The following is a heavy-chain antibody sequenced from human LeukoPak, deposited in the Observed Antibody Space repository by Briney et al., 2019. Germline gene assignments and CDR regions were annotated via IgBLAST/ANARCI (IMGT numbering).Heavy chain of an antibody. CDR3: ARASSGWYDY. Sequence: PGGSLRLSCAASGFTFSNYAMHWVRQAPGTGLEYVSAISSTGGYTYYADSVKGRFTIPRDNSKDTLYLRMGSLRTEDMAVYYCARASSGWYDYWGQGTLVTVSS. CDR1: GFTFSNYA. D-gene: IGHD6-19*01. J-gene: IGHJ4*02. CDR2: ISSTGGYT. V-gene: IGHV3-64*02.